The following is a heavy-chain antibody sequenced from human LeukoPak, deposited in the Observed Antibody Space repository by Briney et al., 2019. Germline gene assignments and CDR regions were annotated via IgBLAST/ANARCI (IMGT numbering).Heavy chain of an antibody. J-gene: IGHJ6*03. CDR1: GGSISSYY. CDR2: IYHSGST. V-gene: IGHV4-38-2*02. Sequence: PSETLSLTCTVSGGSISSYYWSWIRQPPGKGLEWIGSIYHSGSTYYNPSLKSRVTISVDTSKNQFSLKLSSVTAADTAVYYCARGYCSSTSCYPYYYMDVWGKGTTVTVSS. D-gene: IGHD2-2*01. CDR3: ARGYCSSTSCYPYYYMDV.